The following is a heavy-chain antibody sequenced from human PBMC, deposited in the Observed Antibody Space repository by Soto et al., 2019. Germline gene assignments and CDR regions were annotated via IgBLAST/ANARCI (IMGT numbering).Heavy chain of an antibody. D-gene: IGHD6-6*01. CDR3: VKGSRYSSSSYYYYYGMDV. V-gene: IGHV3-64D*08. CDR2: ISSNGGST. Sequence: GGSLRLSCSASGFTFSSYAMHWVRQAPGKGLEYVSAISSNGGSTYYADSVKGRFTISRDNSKNTLYLQMSSLRAEDTAVYYCVKGSRYSSSSYYYYYGMDVWGQGTTVTVSS. J-gene: IGHJ6*02. CDR1: GFTFSSYA.